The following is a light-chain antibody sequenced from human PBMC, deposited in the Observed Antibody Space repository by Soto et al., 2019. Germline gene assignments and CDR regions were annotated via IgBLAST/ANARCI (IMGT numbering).Light chain of an antibody. Sequence: EIVMTQSPATVSVTPGEGATLSCRASQSVSSYLAWYQQKPGQAPSLLIYDASNRATGTPARFSGSGSGTDFTLTISSLEPEDFAVYYCQQRSNWPTITFGQGTRLEIK. CDR3: QQRSNWPTIT. CDR1: QSVSSY. J-gene: IGKJ5*01. CDR2: DAS. V-gene: IGKV3-11*01.